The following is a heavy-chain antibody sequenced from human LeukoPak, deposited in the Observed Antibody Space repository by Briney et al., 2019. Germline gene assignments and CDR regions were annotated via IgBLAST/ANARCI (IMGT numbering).Heavy chain of an antibody. J-gene: IGHJ3*01. V-gene: IGHV4-59*12. CDR1: GGSISSYY. Sequence: SETLSLTCTVSGGSISSYYWSWIRQPPGKGLEWIGYIYYSGTTNYNPSLKSRVTISVDTSKNQFSLKLSSVTAADTAVYYCAGGGIVGATRAFDVWGQGTMVTVSS. CDR3: AGGGIVGATRAFDV. CDR2: IYYSGTT. D-gene: IGHD1-26*01.